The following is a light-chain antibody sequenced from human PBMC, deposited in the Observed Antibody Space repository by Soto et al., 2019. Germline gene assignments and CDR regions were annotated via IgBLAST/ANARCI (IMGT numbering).Light chain of an antibody. Sequence: IALTQSPGTLSLSPGERATLSCRASQGIXSNYLAWYKQNPGQPPRLLXACTSSRATGGPDRLSGSGSGTDFTLTISRLEPEDFAVYYCQQYGSATWTFGQGTKVDIK. V-gene: IGKV3-20*01. J-gene: IGKJ1*01. CDR1: QGIXSNY. CDR3: QQYGSATWT. CDR2: CTS.